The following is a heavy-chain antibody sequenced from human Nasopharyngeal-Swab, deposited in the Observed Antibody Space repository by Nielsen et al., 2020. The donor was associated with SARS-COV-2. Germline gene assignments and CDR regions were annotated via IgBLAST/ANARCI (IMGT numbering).Heavy chain of an antibody. Sequence: VRQAPGKGLEWVSYISSNSSTMYYADSVKGRFTISRDNAKNSLYLQMNSLRAEDTAVYYCARDSYPEEAYCGGDCYLNYYYYYGMDVWGQGTTVTVSS. CDR2: ISSNSSTM. D-gene: IGHD2-21*01. CDR3: ARDSYPEEAYCGGDCYLNYYYYYGMDV. V-gene: IGHV3-48*04. J-gene: IGHJ6*02.